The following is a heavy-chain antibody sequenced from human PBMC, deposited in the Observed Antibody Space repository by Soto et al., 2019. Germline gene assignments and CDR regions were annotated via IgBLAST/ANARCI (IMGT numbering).Heavy chain of an antibody. J-gene: IGHJ6*02. Sequence: QVQLVESGGGVVQPGRSLRLSCAASGFTFSSYGMHWVRQVPGEGLEWVAVISYDGNNKYSADSVKGRFTISRDSSKNTLFLPMNSLRGEDTAVYYCAKEWYSRSSYDYGMDVWGQGTTVTVSS. CDR3: AKEWYSRSSYDYGMDV. D-gene: IGHD6-6*01. CDR1: GFTFSSYG. CDR2: ISYDGNNK. V-gene: IGHV3-30*18.